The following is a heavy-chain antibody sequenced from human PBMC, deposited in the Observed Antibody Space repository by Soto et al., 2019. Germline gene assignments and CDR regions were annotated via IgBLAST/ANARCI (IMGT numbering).Heavy chain of an antibody. D-gene: IGHD2-2*01. CDR2: INSNSGST. Sequence: ASVKVSCKASGSSVTSYYMHWVRQAPGQGLEWMGIINSNSGSTTYAQKFQGRVTMTRDTSTSTVYMELTSLTSGDPAVYYCARAGIAYCSSTNCYLYYYVMDVWGQGTTVTVSS. J-gene: IGHJ6*02. CDR3: ARAGIAYCSSTNCYLYYYVMDV. V-gene: IGHV1-46*01. CDR1: GSSVTSYY.